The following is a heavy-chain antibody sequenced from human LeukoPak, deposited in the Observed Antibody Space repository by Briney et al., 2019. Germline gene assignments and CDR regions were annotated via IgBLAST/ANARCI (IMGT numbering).Heavy chain of an antibody. CDR1: GFTFSSYS. CDR2: ISSSSSYI. CDR3: AKSPPQTYYFDY. V-gene: IGHV3-21*04. J-gene: IGHJ4*02. Sequence: SGGSLRLSCAASGFTFSSYSMNWVRQAPGKGLEWVSSISSSSSYIYYADSVKGRFTISRDNAKNSLYLQMNSLRAEDTAVYYCAKSPPQTYYFDYWGQGTLVTVSS.